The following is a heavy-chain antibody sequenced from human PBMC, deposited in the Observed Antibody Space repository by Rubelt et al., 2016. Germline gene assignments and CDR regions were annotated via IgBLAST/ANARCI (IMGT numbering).Heavy chain of an antibody. J-gene: IGHJ6*02. Sequence: VQLVESGGGLVQPGGSLRLSCAASGFTFSSYWMHWVRQAPGKGLEWVAVISYDGSNTYYADSVKGRFTISRENSKNTLDLQMNSLRAEDTAVYYCARDLELVLSYYYYYYGMDVWGQGTTVTVSS. V-gene: IGHV3-30*03. CDR3: ARDLELVLSYYYYYYGMDV. D-gene: IGHD6-13*01. CDR1: GFTFSSYW. CDR2: ISYDGSNT.